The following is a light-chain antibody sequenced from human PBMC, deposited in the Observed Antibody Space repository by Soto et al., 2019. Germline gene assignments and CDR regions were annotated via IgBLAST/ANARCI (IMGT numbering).Light chain of an antibody. CDR2: AAS. J-gene: IGKJ5*01. CDR3: QQLTSYPIT. CDR1: QGISSY. V-gene: IGKV1-9*01. Sequence: DIQLTQSPSFLSASVGDRVTITCRASQGISSYLAWYQQKPGKAPKLMIYAASTLQSEVPSRFSGSGSGTEFTLTSSSLQPEDFATYYCQQLTSYPITFGQGTRLEIK.